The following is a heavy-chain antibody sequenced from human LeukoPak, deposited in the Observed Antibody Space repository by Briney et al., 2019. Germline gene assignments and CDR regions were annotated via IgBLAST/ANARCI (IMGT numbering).Heavy chain of an antibody. CDR3: ARGGLSMITFGGVIVGNDY. J-gene: IGHJ4*02. CDR1: GGTFSSYA. Sequence: GASVKVSCKASGGTFSSYAISWVRQAPGQGLEWMGGIIPIFGTANYAQKFQGRVTITTDESTSTAYMELSSLRSEGTAVYYCARGGLSMITFGGVIVGNDYWGQGTLVTVSS. V-gene: IGHV1-69*05. CDR2: IIPIFGTA. D-gene: IGHD3-16*02.